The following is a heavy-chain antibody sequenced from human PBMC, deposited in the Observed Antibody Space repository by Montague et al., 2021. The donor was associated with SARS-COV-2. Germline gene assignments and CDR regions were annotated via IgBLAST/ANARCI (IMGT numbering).Heavy chain of an antibody. CDR2: ISWDGGST. CDR1: GFTFDDYT. D-gene: IGHD3-3*01. J-gene: IGHJ6*02. CDR3: AKDIGPKEWLLFRYYYGMDV. V-gene: IGHV3-43*01. Sequence: SLRLSCAASGFTFDDYTMHWVRQAPGKGLEWVSLISWDGGSTYYADSVKGRFTISRDNSKNSLYLQMNSLRTEDTALYYCAKDIGPKEWLLFRYYYGMDVWGQGTTVTVSS.